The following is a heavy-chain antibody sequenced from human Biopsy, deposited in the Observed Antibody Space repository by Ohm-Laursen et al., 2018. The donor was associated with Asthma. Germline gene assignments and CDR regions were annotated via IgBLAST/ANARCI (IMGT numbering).Heavy chain of an antibody. Sequence: ATVKISCKASGFSFDNYFMHWVRQAPGQGLEWMGRINPNGGGTHYAQKFQGRVTLTRDTSISAAYMDLSALTSDDTAVYYCARGQKSPGDRWFDPWGQGTLVTVSS. V-gene: IGHV1-2*06. CDR1: GFSFDNYF. J-gene: IGHJ5*02. CDR2: INPNGGGT. D-gene: IGHD7-27*01. CDR3: ARGQKSPGDRWFDP.